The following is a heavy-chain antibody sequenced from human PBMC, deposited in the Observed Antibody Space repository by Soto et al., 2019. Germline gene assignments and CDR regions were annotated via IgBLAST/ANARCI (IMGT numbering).Heavy chain of an antibody. CDR3: ARQYYNAFDY. J-gene: IGHJ4*02. CDR1: GGSIGTYY. V-gene: IGHV4-59*08. D-gene: IGHD3-10*01. Sequence: SEILSLTCAVSGGSIGTYYWSWIRQAPGSGLEWIGYMHYSGTTKYNPSLSSRVSISVDRTNNQFSLRLSSVTAADTAVYYCARQYYNAFDYWGQGTLVTVSS. CDR2: MHYSGTT.